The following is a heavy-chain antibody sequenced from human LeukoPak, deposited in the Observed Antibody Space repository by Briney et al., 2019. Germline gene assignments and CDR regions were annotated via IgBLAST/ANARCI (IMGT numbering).Heavy chain of an antibody. CDR1: GFKFDDYG. D-gene: IGHD2-2*01. CDR3: AREVGIPAAPDS. V-gene: IGHV3-20*04. J-gene: IGHJ5*02. CDR2: INRHGGSI. Sequence: GGSLRLSCAASGFKFDDYGMSWVRQAPGKVLEWVSGINRHGGSIAYADSVKGRFTISRDNAKNSLYLQMNSLRAEDTALYYCAREVGIPAAPDSWGQGILVTVSS.